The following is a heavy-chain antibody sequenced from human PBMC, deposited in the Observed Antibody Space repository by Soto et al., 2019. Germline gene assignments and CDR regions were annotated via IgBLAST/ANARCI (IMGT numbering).Heavy chain of an antibody. CDR3: ARVGGFGATTIDY. CDR1: GGSISSGDYY. V-gene: IGHV4-30-4*01. Sequence: QVQLQESGPGLVKPSQTLSLTCTVSGGSISSGDYYWSWIRQPPGKGLEWIGYIYYSGSTYYNPSHKIRSPISEDTTKQQFSLKLSSVTAADTAVYYCARVGGFGATTIDYWGQGTLVTVSS. J-gene: IGHJ4*02. D-gene: IGHD3-10*01. CDR2: IYYSGST.